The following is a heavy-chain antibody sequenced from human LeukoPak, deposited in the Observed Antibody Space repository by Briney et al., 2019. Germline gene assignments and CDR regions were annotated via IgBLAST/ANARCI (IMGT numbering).Heavy chain of an antibody. J-gene: IGHJ3*02. CDR1: GYTFSGYY. V-gene: IGHV1-2*06. CDR2: INPNTGGT. CDR3: ARVGDGLNDGFDI. Sequence: ASVKVSCKATGYTFSGYYMNWVRQAPGQGLEWMGRINPNTGGTNYAQNFQGSVTMTRDTSITTVYMELSRLRSDDTAVYYCARVGDGLNDGFDIWGQGTMVTVSS. D-gene: IGHD5-24*01.